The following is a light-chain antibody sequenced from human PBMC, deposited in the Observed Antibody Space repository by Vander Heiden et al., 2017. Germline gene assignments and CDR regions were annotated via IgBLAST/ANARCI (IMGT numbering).Light chain of an antibody. CDR2: AAS. CDR1: QSSSNY. J-gene: IGKJ3*01. Sequence: DIQMTQSPSSLSASVGDRVTITCRASQSSSNYLNWFQQKPGKAPKLLIYAASSLQSGVPSRFSGSGSGTDFTLTISSLQPEDFATYYCQQSYNTPFTFGSGTKVDIK. CDR3: QQSYNTPFT. V-gene: IGKV1-39*01.